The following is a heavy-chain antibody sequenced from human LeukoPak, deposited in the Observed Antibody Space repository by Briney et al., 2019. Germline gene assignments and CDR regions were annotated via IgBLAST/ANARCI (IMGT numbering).Heavy chain of an antibody. D-gene: IGHD6-19*01. Sequence: SETLSLTCTVSGDSISSYYWSWIRQPPGKGLDWIGYIYYSGSTNYNPSLKSRVTISVDTSKNQFSLKLSSVTAADTAVYYCARDLAVDAFDIWGQGTMVTVSS. J-gene: IGHJ3*02. CDR3: ARDLAVDAFDI. CDR1: GDSISSYY. CDR2: IYYSGST. V-gene: IGHV4-59*01.